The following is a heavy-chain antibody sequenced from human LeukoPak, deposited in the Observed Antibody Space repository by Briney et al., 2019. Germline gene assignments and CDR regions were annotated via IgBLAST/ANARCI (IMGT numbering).Heavy chain of an antibody. V-gene: IGHV4-61*08. CDR1: GGSISSGGYS. J-gene: IGHJ6*02. D-gene: IGHD3-22*01. CDR2: IYYSGST. CDR3: ARTPYYYDSSGYQGYYYGMDV. Sequence: PSETLSLTCAVSGGSISSGGYSWSWIRQPPGKGLEWIGYIYYSGSTNYNPSLKSRVTISVDTSKNQFSLKLSSVTAADTAVYYCARTPYYYDSSGYQGYYYGMDVWGQGTTVTVSS.